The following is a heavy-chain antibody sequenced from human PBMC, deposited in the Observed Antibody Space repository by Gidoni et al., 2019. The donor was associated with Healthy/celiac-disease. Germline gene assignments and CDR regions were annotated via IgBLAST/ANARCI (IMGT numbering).Heavy chain of an antibody. J-gene: IGHJ4*02. CDR3: ARGSGSYLH. CDR1: GYTFTSYD. Sequence: GYTFTSYDSNGVRRATGQGLEWMGWMKPNSGNTGYAQKFQGKVTITRNTPRSTAYMELSSLRSEDTAVYYCARGSGSYLHWGQGTMVTVSS. D-gene: IGHD3-10*01. V-gene: IGHV1-8*03. CDR2: MKPNSGNT.